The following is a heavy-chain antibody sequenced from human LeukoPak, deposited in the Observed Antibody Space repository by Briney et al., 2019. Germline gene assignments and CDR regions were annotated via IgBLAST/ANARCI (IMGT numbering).Heavy chain of an antibody. D-gene: IGHD5-24*01. CDR3: ARCGGYNYLDVY. CDR1: VGSLSDYY. V-gene: IGHV4-34*10. J-gene: IGHJ4*02. Sequence: SETLSLTCAVHVGSLSDYYCTWIRQPPAKGLEWIRAINHSGNTKPNPSLRSRLTIPVDTSKNRFFLRLSSVTAADTAVYYCARCGGYNYLDVYWGQGTLVTVSS. CDR2: INHSGNT.